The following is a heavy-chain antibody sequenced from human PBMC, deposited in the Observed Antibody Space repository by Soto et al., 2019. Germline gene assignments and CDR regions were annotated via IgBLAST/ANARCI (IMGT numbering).Heavy chain of an antibody. CDR1: GDTFSFYT. CDR3: ATSDGSESTHSDY. CDR2: IIPMVGMA. J-gene: IGHJ4*02. Sequence: QVQLVQSGAEVKKPGSSVRLSCTASGDTFSFYTISWVRQAPGQGPEWMGRIIPMVGMADYPQKFPGSVTMTADNAKSTAYRVLSSLGSDDTAVYFCATSDGSESTHSDYWGQGTLVTVSS. D-gene: IGHD3-10*01. V-gene: IGHV1-69*02.